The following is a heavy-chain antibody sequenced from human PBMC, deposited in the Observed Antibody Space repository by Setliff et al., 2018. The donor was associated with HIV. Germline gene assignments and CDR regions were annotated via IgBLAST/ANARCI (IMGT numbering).Heavy chain of an antibody. J-gene: IGHJ4*02. CDR2: LSGDTGNT. CDR3: ARGGGDSSQFDH. V-gene: IGHV1-18*03. D-gene: IGHD2-21*01. CDR1: GYTFTSYG. Sequence: ASVKVSCKASGYTFTSYGISWVRQAPGQGLEWMGWLSGDTGNTRYSQEFQGRVTITRDTSASTAYMELGSLNSADMAVYYCARGGGDSSQFDHWGQGTLVTVSS.